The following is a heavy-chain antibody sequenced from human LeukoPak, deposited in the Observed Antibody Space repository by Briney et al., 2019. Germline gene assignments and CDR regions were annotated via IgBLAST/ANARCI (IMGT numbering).Heavy chain of an antibody. D-gene: IGHD6-19*01. CDR2: VKQDGSEQ. CDR1: GFTFSNYW. CDR3: ARWTVAGRFFDY. V-gene: IGHV3-7*03. Sequence: GGSLRLSCAASGFTFSNYWMTWVRQAPGKGLEWGANVKQDGSEQYYVDSVKGRFTISRDNAKNSLYLQMNSLRAEDTAVYYCARWTVAGRFFDYWGQGTLVTVSS. J-gene: IGHJ4*02.